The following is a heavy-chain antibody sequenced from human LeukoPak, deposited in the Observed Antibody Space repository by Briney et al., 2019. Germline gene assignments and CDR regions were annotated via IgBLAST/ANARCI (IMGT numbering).Heavy chain of an antibody. J-gene: IGHJ4*02. CDR3: VRHSVLHIVGPSY. D-gene: IGHD1-26*01. CDR2: IYYGETA. CDR1: GASISSSNFY. Sequence: SETLSLTCTVSGASISSSNFYWDGSCQSPGKGLGWSGNIYYGETASYNPSFKSRVTISVDTSKNQFSLKVNSGTPADTAMCFCVRHSVLHIVGPSYWGQGTLVTVSS. V-gene: IGHV4-39*01.